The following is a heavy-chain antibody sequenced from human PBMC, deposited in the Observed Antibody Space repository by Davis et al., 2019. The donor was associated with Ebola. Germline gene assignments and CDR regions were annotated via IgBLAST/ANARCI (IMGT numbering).Heavy chain of an antibody. CDR3: ARGDVVVPAAMYYYYYGMDV. D-gene: IGHD2-2*01. V-gene: IGHV3-74*01. Sequence: HTGGSLRLSCAASGFTFSSYWMHWVRQAPGKGLAWVSRINSDGSSTSYADSVKGRFTISRDNAKNTLYLQMNSLRAEDTAVYYCARGDVVVPAAMYYYYYGMDVWGQGTTVTVSS. CDR1: GFTFSSYW. J-gene: IGHJ6*02. CDR2: INSDGSST.